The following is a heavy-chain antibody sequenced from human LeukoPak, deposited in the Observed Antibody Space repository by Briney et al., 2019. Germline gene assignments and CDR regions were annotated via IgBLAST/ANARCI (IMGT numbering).Heavy chain of an antibody. CDR3: ARGGVDYYGSGTYYLMYYFDY. CDR2: ISGSGGAT. V-gene: IGHV3-23*01. J-gene: IGHJ4*02. D-gene: IGHD3-10*01. CDR1: DGSFSGYY. Sequence: ETLSLTCAVYDGSFSGYYCSWIRQPPGKGLEWVSGISGSGGATYYADSVKGRFTISRDDPHNTLYLQMNSLRAEDTAVYFCARGGVDYYGSGTYYLMYYFDYWGQGALVTVSS.